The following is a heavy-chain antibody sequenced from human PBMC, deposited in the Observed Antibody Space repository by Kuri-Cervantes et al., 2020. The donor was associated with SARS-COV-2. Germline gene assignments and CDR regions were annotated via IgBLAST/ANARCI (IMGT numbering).Heavy chain of an antibody. CDR3: ASDYDSSDYFHSDAFDI. D-gene: IGHD3-22*01. J-gene: IGHJ3*02. Sequence: ASVKVSCKASGYTFTGYYMHWVRQAPGQGLEWMGWISGDNGDTNYAQKFQGRVTITKDTSTSTAYMELRSLRSDDTAVYFCASDYDSSDYFHSDAFDIWGQGTMVTVSS. V-gene: IGHV1-18*04. CDR2: ISGDNGDT. CDR1: GYTFTGYY.